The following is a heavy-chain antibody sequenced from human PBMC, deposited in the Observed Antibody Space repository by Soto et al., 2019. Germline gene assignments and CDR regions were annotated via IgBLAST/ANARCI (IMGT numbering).Heavy chain of an antibody. Sequence: GGSLRLSCAASGFTFSSNSMAWVRQAPGGGLEWVSAISDRAERIFYVDSVKGRFTISRDDSKNKLYLQMDSLRAEDTAVYYCVILDLGKFDYWGQGNLVTVSS. V-gene: IGHV3-23*01. D-gene: IGHD1-1*01. CDR3: VILDLGKFDY. CDR1: GFTFSSNS. CDR2: ISDRAERI. J-gene: IGHJ4*02.